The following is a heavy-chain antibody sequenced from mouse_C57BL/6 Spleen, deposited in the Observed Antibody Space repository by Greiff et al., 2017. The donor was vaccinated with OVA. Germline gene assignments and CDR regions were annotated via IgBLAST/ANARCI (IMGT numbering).Heavy chain of an antibody. V-gene: IGHV5-4*03. D-gene: IGHD1-1*01. CDR1: GFTFSSYA. Sequence: EVKLVESGGGLVKPGGSLKLSCAASGFTFSSYAMSWVRQTPEKRLEWVATISDGGSYTYYPDNVKGRFTISRDNAKNNLYLQMSHLKSEDTAMYYCARGTTVVATYRYFDVWGTGTTVTVSS. CDR2: ISDGGSYT. J-gene: IGHJ1*03. CDR3: ARGTTVVATYRYFDV.